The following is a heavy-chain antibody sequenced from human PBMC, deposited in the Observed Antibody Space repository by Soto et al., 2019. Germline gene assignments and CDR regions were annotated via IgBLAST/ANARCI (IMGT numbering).Heavy chain of an antibody. V-gene: IGHV6-1*01. J-gene: IGHJ4*02. CDR2: TYYRSQWYY. Sequence: AAWNWIRQSPSRGLEWLGRTYYRSQWYYDYATSVKSRLTINPDTSKNQFSLHLNSVTPEDTAVYYCARDRQGLGYWGQGTLVTVSS. CDR1: AA. CDR3: ARDRQGLGY. D-gene: IGHD6-19*01.